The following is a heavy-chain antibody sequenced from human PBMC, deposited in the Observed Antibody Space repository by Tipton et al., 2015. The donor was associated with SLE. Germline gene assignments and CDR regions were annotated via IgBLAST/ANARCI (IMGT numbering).Heavy chain of an antibody. V-gene: IGHV4-39*07. J-gene: IGHJ4*02. Sequence: TLSLTCSVSGGSIGSSSFYWAWIRQPPGKGLEWLGSIYYGGNTYYNPSLKSRVTISLDTSRNQFSLRLSSVTAADTAVYFCARWEVGYTTNWERFDCWGQGTLVTVSS. CDR2: IYYGGNT. CDR3: ARWEVGYTTNWERFDC. CDR1: GGSIGSSSFY. D-gene: IGHD1-1*01.